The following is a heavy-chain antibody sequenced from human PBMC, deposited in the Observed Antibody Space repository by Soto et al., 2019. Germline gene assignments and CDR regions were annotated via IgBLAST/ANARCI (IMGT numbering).Heavy chain of an antibody. V-gene: IGHV3-33*01. J-gene: IGHJ4*02. Sequence: QVQLVESGGGVVQPGRSLRPSCAASGFPFSPYGMHWVRQAPGKGLEWVALIYFDGSNKYYSDSVKGRFTISRDNSNNTLYLQMNSLRAEDTATYYCVRDIWDTSGWYFDYWGQGALVTVSS. CDR1: GFPFSPYG. CDR2: IYFDGSNK. D-gene: IGHD6-19*01. CDR3: VRDIWDTSGWYFDY.